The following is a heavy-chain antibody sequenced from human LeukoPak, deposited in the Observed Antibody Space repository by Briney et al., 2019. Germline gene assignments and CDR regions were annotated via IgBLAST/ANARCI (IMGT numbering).Heavy chain of an antibody. D-gene: IGHD5-24*01. V-gene: IGHV3-23*01. CDR3: AKRYRDGYSNAEYFQH. CDR2: ISGSGGST. Sequence: PGGSLRLSCAASGFTFSSYGMSWVRQAPGKGLEWVSAISGSGGSTYYADSVKGRFTISRDNSKNTLYLQMNSLRAEDTAVYYCAKRYRDGYSNAEYFQHWGQGTLVTVSS. CDR1: GFTFSSYG. J-gene: IGHJ1*01.